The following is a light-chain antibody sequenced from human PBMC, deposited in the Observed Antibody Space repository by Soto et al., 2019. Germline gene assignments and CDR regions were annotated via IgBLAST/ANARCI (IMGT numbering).Light chain of an antibody. CDR1: QSVSSS. J-gene: IGKJ1*01. V-gene: IGKV3-15*01. CDR3: QQYNNWPIT. CDR2: GTS. Sequence: ETVMTQSPGTLSVSPGERATLSCRASQSVSSSLAWYQQKPGQAPRLLIYGTSTRANGLPARFSGSGSGTEFTLTISSLQSEDFALYYCQQYNNWPITFGQGTKVDIK.